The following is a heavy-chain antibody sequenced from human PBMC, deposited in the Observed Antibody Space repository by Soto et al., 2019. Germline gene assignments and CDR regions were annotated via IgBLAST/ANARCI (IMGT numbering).Heavy chain of an antibody. D-gene: IGHD5-12*01. J-gene: IGHJ4*02. CDR1: GYTFTSYY. CDR3: AREKVATLWIRSQTLFDY. Sequence: QVQLVQSGAEVKKPGASVKVSCKASGYTFTSYYMHWVRQAPGQGLEWMGIINPSGGSASYAQKVQCSVTMTRDKSTSTVYMELSSLRSEDTAVYYCAREKVATLWIRSQTLFDYWGQGTLVTVSS. CDR2: INPSGGSA. V-gene: IGHV1-46*03.